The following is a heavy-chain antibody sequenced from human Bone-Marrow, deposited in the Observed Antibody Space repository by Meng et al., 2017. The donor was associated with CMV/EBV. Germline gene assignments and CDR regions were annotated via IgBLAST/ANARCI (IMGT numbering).Heavy chain of an antibody. D-gene: IGHD4-23*01. Sequence: ASVKVSCKASGYTFTSYYMHWVRQAPGQGLEWMGIINPSGGSTSYAQKFQGRVTMTRDTSTSTVYMELSSLRSEDTAVYYCARGRYGGAHYCYGMDVWGQGTTVTVSS. J-gene: IGHJ6*02. CDR2: INPSGGST. CDR3: ARGRYGGAHYCYGMDV. V-gene: IGHV1-46*01. CDR1: GYTFTSYY.